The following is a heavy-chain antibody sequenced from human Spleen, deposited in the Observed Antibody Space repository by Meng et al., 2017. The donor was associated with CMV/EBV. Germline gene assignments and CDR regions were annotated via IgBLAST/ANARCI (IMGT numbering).Heavy chain of an antibody. J-gene: IGHJ5*02. D-gene: IGHD1-26*01. CDR2: ISGSGSAT. CDR3: ARENIGTVGSTNWFDP. CDR1: GFTFSSCA. V-gene: IGHV3-23*01. Sequence: GESLKISCSVSGFTFSSCAMSWVRQAPGKGLEWVSAISGSGSATFYADSVKGRFTISRDNSKNTLYLQMNSLTVEDTAVYYCARENIGTVGSTNWFDPWGQGALVTVSS.